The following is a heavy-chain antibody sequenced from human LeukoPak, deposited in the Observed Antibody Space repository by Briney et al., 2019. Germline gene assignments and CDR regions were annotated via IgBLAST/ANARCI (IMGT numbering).Heavy chain of an antibody. CDR1: GITFGNNW. CDR2: INSDGGGA. J-gene: IGHJ5*02. V-gene: IGHV3-74*01. Sequence: HPGGSLRLSCAASGITFGNNWMHWVRQGPGKGLMWISRINSDGGGAIYADSVKGRFTVSRDNAKNTLYLQMNSLRAEDTAVYYCARDVPHNWFDTWGQGTLVTVSS. CDR3: ARDVPHNWFDT.